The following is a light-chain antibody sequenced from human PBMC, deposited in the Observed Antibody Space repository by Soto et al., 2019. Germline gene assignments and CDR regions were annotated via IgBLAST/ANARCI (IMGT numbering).Light chain of an antibody. Sequence: DIQMTQSPSYLSASVGDRVTITCRASQSISSYLHWYQQRPGKAPQLLIYTASNLQSGVPSRFSGSGSGTDFTLNISSLQPEDFATYYCQQSYSTPPFTFGPGTKVDIK. CDR1: QSISSY. CDR3: QQSYSTPPFT. J-gene: IGKJ3*01. CDR2: TAS. V-gene: IGKV1-39*01.